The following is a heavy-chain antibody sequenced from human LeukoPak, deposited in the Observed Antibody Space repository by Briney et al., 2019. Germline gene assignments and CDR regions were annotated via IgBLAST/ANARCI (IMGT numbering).Heavy chain of an antibody. V-gene: IGHV3-21*01. Sequence: GGSLRLSCAASGFTFSSYSMNWVRQAPGKGLEWVSSISSSSSYIYYADSVKGRFTISRDNAKNSLYLQMNSLRAEDTAVYYCARAPAGYYYYMDVWGKGTTVTISS. J-gene: IGHJ6*03. CDR1: GFTFSSYS. CDR2: ISSSSSYI. CDR3: ARAPAGYYYYMDV.